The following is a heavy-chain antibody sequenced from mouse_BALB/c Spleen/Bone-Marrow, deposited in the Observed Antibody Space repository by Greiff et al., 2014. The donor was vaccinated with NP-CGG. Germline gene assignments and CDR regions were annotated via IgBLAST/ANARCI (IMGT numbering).Heavy chain of an antibody. Sequence: VQLHQSGAELVKPGASVKLSCTASGFNIKNTYMHWVKQRPEQGLEWIGGIDPANGKINYDPTFKGKATITADTSSNTAYLQLSSLTSEDTAVYYCATYCYGSSGGFAYWGQGTLVTVSA. CDR1: GFNIKNTY. V-gene: IGHV14-3*02. D-gene: IGHD1-1*01. CDR3: ATYCYGSSGGFAY. J-gene: IGHJ3*01. CDR2: IDPANGKI.